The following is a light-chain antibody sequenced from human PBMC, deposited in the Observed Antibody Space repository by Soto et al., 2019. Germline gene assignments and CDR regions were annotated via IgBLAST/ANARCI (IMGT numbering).Light chain of an antibody. CDR3: QHYNSYPEA. CDR2: KAS. V-gene: IGKV1-5*03. CDR1: QTLSSW. Sequence: DIQMTQSPSTLSGSVGDRVTITCRASQTLSSWLAWYQQKPGKAPKLLIYKASTLKSGVPSRFSSSGAVTEFTLTISSRQPDDFTTYYCQHYNSYPEAFGQGTKVELK. J-gene: IGKJ1*01.